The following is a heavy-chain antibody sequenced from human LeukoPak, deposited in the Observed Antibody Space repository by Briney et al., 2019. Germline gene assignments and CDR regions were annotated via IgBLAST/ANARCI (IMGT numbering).Heavy chain of an antibody. CDR1: GFSLSTSGMC. CDR3: ARHRPRLWFGELLCHDAFDI. D-gene: IGHD3-10*01. Sequence: SGPALVKPTQTLTLTCTFSGFSLSTSGMCVSWIRQPPGKALEWLARIDWDDDKYYSTSLKTMLTISKDTSKNQVVLTMTNMDPVDTATYYCARHRPRLWFGELLCHDAFDIWGQGTMVTVSS. V-gene: IGHV2-70*11. J-gene: IGHJ3*02. CDR2: IDWDDDK.